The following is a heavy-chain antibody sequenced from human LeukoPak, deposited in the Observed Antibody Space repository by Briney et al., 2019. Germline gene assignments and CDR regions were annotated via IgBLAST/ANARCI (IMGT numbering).Heavy chain of an antibody. Sequence: SGPTLVNPTQTLTLTCTFSGFSLTTSGMCVSWIRQPPGKALEWLARIDWDDDKYYSTSTSLKTRLTISKDTSKNQVVLTMTNKDPVDTATYYCARTGDYSRHFDYWGQGTLVTVSS. J-gene: IGHJ4*02. V-gene: IGHV2-70*11. D-gene: IGHD2-21*01. CDR2: IDWDDDK. CDR1: GFSLTTSGMC. CDR3: ARTGDYSRHFDY.